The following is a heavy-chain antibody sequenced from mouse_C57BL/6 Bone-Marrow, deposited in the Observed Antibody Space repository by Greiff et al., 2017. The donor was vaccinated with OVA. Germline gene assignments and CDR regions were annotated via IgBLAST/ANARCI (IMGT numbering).Heavy chain of an antibody. J-gene: IGHJ3*01. CDR3: ARKTVSWFAY. CDR2: ISSGSSTI. CDR1: GFTFSDYG. Sequence: EVQLVESGGGLVKPGGSLKLSCAASGFTFSDYGMHWVRQAPEKGLEWVAYISSGSSTIYYADTVKGRFTISRDNVKNTLFLQMTSLRSEDTAMYYCARKTVSWFAYWGQGTLVTVSA. V-gene: IGHV5-17*01.